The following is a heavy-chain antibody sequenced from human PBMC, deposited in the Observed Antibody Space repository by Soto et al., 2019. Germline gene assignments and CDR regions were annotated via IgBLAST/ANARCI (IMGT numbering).Heavy chain of an antibody. Sequence: GGSLRLSCAASGFTFSNAWMSWVRQAPGKXLEWVGRIKSKPDGGTTDYAAPVKGRFTISRDDSKNTLYLQMNSLKTEDTAVYYCTTGRFRVVAANHYYYSGMDVWGQGTPVTVSS. CDR3: TTGRFRVVAANHYYYSGMDV. D-gene: IGHD2-15*01. CDR1: GFTFSNAW. CDR2: IKSKPDGGTT. V-gene: IGHV3-15*01. J-gene: IGHJ6*02.